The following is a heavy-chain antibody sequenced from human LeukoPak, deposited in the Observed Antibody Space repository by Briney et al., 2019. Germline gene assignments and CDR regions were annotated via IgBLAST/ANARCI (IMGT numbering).Heavy chain of an antibody. Sequence: SVKVSCKASGGTFSSYAISWVRQAPGQGLEWMGGIIPIFGTANSAQKVQGRVTITADKSTSTDYMELSSLRSEDTAVYYCARDTALYYYGSGNFDYWGQGTLVTVSS. CDR3: ARDTALYYYGSGNFDY. J-gene: IGHJ4*02. V-gene: IGHV1-69*06. CDR2: IIPIFGTA. CDR1: GGTFSSYA. D-gene: IGHD3-10*01.